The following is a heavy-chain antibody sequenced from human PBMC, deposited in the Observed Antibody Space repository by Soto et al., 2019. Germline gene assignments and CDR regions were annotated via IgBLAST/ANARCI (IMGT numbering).Heavy chain of an antibody. J-gene: IGHJ4*02. Sequence: PSETLSLTCAVSGGSIRSNNRWSWVRQPPGKGLEWIGEIFHSGSTNYNPSLKTRVTISVDKSKNQFSLKLSSVTAADTAVYFCARLPGYCSGDRCRVDYWGQGTLVTVSS. CDR2: IFHSGST. CDR1: GGSIRSNNR. D-gene: IGHD2-15*01. V-gene: IGHV4-4*02. CDR3: ARLPGYCSGDRCRVDY.